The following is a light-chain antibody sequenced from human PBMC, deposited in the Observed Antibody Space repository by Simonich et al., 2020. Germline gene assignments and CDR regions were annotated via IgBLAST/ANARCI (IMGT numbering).Light chain of an antibody. V-gene: IGKV3-15*01. CDR3: QQYNNWPPLT. Sequence: EIVMTQSPATLSVSPGESATLSCRASQSVSSNFARYQQKPGQAPRLLIYGASTRATGIPARFSGSGSGTEFTLTISSLQSEDFAVYYCQQYNNWPPLTFGGGTKVEIK. CDR1: QSVSSN. CDR2: GAS. J-gene: IGKJ4*01.